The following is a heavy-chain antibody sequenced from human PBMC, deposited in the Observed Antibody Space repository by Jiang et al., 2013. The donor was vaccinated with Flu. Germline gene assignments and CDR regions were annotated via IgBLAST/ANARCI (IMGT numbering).Heavy chain of an antibody. V-gene: IGHV4-59*01. CDR2: IYYLGNT. D-gene: IGHD5-18*01. CDR3: ARGRGTSMAPVGDY. J-gene: IGHJ4*02. CDR1: GGSINSYY. Sequence: GSGLVKPSETLSLSCTVSGGSINSYYWSWFRQPPGQGLEWIGYIYYLGNTNYNPSLKSRVTLSVDTSKNQFSLKLSSVTAADTAMYYCARGRGTSMAPVGDYWGQGILVTVSS.